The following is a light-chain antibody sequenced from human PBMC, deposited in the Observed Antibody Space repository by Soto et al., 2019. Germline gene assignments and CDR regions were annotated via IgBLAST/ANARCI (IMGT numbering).Light chain of an antibody. V-gene: IGKV2-30*01. J-gene: IGKJ2*01. CDR3: MQGTHWPPYT. CDR2: KVS. Sequence: IIQSQPPLPFTLDHPPPISSGLVQGLYSIDETPNWNWFHQRPGQSPRRLIYKVSYRDSGVPDRFSGSGSGTDFTLKISRVEAEDVGVYYCMQGTHWPPYTFGQGTKLEIK. CDR1: QGLYSIDETPN.